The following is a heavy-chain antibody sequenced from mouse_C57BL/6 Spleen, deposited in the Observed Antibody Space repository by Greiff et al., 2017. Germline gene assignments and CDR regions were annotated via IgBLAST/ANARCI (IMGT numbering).Heavy chain of an antibody. V-gene: IGHV5-17*01. CDR1: GFTFSDYG. CDR3: AKNAYGSSYDAMDY. CDR2: ISSGSSTI. D-gene: IGHD1-1*01. Sequence: EVQGVESGGGLVKPGGSLKLSCAASGFTFSDYGMHWVRQAPEKGLEWVAYISSGSSTIYYADTVKGRFTISRDNAKNTLFLQMTSLRSEDTAMYYCAKNAYGSSYDAMDYWGQGTSVTVSS. J-gene: IGHJ4*01.